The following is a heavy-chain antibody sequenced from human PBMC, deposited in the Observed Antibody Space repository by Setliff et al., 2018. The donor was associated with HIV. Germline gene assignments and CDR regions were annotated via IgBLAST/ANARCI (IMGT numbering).Heavy chain of an antibody. CDR1: GGSISIGSYF. CDR2: IYMSGGT. D-gene: IGHD2-15*01. Sequence: SETLSLTCTVSGGSISIGSYFWSWIRQPAGKGLEWIGHIYMSGGTNYNPSLKSRVTISVDTSKNQFSLNLRSVTAADTAVYYCARDDRCSGDTCYYYWGQGALVTVSS. J-gene: IGHJ4*02. V-gene: IGHV4-61*09. CDR3: ARDDRCSGDTCYYY.